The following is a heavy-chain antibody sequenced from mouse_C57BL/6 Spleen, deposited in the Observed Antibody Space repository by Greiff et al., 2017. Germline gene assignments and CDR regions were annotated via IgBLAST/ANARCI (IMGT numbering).Heavy chain of an antibody. Sequence: QVQLQQSGAELVKPGASVKLSCKASGYTFTEYTIHWVKQRSGQGLEWIGWFYPGSGSIKYNEKFKDKATLTADKSSSTVYMGLSRLTSEDSAVYFGAKHEDLFDDYYAMDYWGQGTSVTVSA. CDR1: GYTFTEYT. V-gene: IGHV1-62-2*01. D-gene: IGHD2-3*01. CDR3: AKHEDLFDDYYAMDY. CDR2: FYPGSGSI. J-gene: IGHJ4*01.